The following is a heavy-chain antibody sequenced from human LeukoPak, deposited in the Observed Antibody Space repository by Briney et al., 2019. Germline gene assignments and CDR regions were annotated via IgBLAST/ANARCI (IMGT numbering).Heavy chain of an antibody. CDR3: AKVRGRVVAPDFGYYFDY. V-gene: IGHV3-23*01. J-gene: IGHJ4*02. CDR1: GFTFSSYA. CDR2: ISDSGVTT. Sequence: GGSLRLSCAASGFTFSSYAMSWVRQAPGKGLEGVSAISDSGVTTSYADSVRGRFTISRDNSRNTLYLQMNSLRADDTAVYYCAKVRGRVVAPDFGYYFDYWGQGTLVTVSS. D-gene: IGHD2-15*01.